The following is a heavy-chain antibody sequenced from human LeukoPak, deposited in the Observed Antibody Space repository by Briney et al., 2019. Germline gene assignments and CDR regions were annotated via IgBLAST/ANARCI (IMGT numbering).Heavy chain of an antibody. D-gene: IGHD3-22*01. CDR1: GGSISSYH. Sequence: SETLSLTCTVSGGSISSYHWSWIRQPAGKGLEWIGRIYTSGSTNYNPSLKSRVTMSVDTSKNQFSLKLSSVTAADTAAYYCARAISITMIEYYFDYWGQGTLVTVSS. J-gene: IGHJ4*02. CDR2: IYTSGST. V-gene: IGHV4-4*07. CDR3: ARAISITMIEYYFDY.